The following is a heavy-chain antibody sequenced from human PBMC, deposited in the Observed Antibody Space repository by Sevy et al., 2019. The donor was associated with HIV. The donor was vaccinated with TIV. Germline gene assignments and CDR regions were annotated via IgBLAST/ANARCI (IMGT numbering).Heavy chain of an antibody. J-gene: IGHJ4*02. CDR2: IYHSGST. Sequence: SETLSLTCTVSGYSISSGYYWGWIRQPPGKGLEWIGSIYHSGSTYYNPSLKSRVTISVDTSKNQFSLKLSSVTATDTAVYYCARNVVVITSAFDYWGQGTLVTVSS. D-gene: IGHD3-22*01. CDR1: GYSISSGYY. CDR3: ARNVVVITSAFDY. V-gene: IGHV4-38-2*02.